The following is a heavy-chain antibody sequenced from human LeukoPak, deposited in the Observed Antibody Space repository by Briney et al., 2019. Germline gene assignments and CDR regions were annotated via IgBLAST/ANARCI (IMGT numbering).Heavy chain of an antibody. CDR2: SSALSRYT. CDR1: GYTFSSDT. V-gene: IGHV3-21*01. J-gene: IGHJ6*03. Sequence: PGGSLRLSCAASGYTFSSDTFHWCRRAPRKELQGSSASSALSRYTYYADSVKGRFTISIDNVQNSSSLELSCLTAHDTAIYYCASAGIAGRPVYYYSMDVWGKGTMVTVSS. D-gene: IGHD6-6*01. CDR3: ASAGIAGRPVYYYSMDV.